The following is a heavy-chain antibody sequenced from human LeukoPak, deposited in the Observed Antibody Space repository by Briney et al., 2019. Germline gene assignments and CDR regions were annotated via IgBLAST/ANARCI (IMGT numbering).Heavy chain of an antibody. Sequence: SVKLSPYASAHTLSSCGIRGVRQPPGQGHGWRGGFLPIFGTANYAQKFQGRVTITADESTNTAYMELSSLRSEDTAVYYCARDSGVRQGDSYGQIDYWGQGTLVTVSS. CDR3: ARDSGVRQGDSYGQIDY. CDR1: AHTLSSCG. J-gene: IGHJ4*02. V-gene: IGHV1-69*01. CDR2: FLPIFGTA. D-gene: IGHD5-18*01.